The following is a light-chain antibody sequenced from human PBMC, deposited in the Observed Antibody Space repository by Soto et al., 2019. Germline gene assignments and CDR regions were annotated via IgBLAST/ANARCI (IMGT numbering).Light chain of an antibody. CDR1: QSVSSW. Sequence: DVKMTQSPATLSASVGDRVTLTCRASQSVSSWLAWYQQKPGKAPKLLIYDASSLESGVPSRFSGSGSGTEFTLTISSLQPDDFATYYCQQYNSYRLTFGGGTKVDIK. CDR3: QQYNSYRLT. V-gene: IGKV1-5*01. CDR2: DAS. J-gene: IGKJ4*01.